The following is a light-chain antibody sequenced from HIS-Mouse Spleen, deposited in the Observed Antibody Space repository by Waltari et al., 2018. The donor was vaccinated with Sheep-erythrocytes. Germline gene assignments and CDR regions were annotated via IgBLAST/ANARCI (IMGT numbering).Light chain of an antibody. CDR2: DVS. CDR1: SSDVGGYNY. J-gene: IGLJ1*01. V-gene: IGLV2-11*01. Sequence: QSALTQPRSVSGSPGQSVTISCTGTSSDVGGYNYFSWYQQHPGKAPHLMIYDVSKRPSGFPARFAGSKSGNTASLTISGLQAEDEADYYCCSYAGSYNHVFATGTKVTVL. CDR3: CSYAGSYNHV.